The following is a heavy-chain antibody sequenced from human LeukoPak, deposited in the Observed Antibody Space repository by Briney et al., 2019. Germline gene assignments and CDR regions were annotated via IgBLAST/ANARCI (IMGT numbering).Heavy chain of an antibody. V-gene: IGHV3-7*05. D-gene: IGHD3-10*01. CDR2: IKQDGSEK. J-gene: IGHJ4*02. Sequence: PGGSLRHSSAASGFTVSSYWVSWVRQAPGKGLEWVANIKQDGSEKYYVDSVKGRFTISRDNAKNSLYLQMNSLRAEDTAVSYCAGVGSSHYFDYWGRGTLVTVSS. CDR3: AGVGSSHYFDY. CDR1: GFTVSSYW.